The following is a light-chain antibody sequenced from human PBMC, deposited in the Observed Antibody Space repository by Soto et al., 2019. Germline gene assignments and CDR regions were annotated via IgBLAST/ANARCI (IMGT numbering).Light chain of an antibody. CDR1: QGISNY. Sequence: DIQMTQSPPAMSASVGDRVTITCRASQGISNYLAWFQQKPGKVPKRLIYAASSLQSGVPSRFRGSGSGTEFSFNITSLQPEDVATYYCQQYDDLPITFGQGTRLEIK. J-gene: IGKJ5*01. CDR2: AAS. V-gene: IGKV1-17*03. CDR3: QQYDDLPIT.